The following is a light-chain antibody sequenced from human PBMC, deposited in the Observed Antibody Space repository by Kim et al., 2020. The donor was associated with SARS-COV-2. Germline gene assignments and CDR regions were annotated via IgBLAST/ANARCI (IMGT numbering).Light chain of an antibody. J-gene: IGKJ4*01. CDR2: ESS. V-gene: IGKV2D-29*02. CDR3: MQSLELPLT. Sequence: EIVMTQTPLSLSVIPGQPASISCKSSQCLLYKNGKSYLYWYLQRPGQSPHLLIYESSKRFSGVPDRISGSGSGTDFTLRISRVEAEDVGIYFCMQSLELPLTFGGGTKVDIK. CDR1: QCLLYKNGKSY.